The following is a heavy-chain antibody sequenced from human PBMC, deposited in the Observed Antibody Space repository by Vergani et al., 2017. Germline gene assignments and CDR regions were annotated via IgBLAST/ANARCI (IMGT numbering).Heavy chain of an antibody. CDR2: INPNSGGT. D-gene: IGHD3-3*01. CDR3: ARIRSDIGLDWFDP. CDR1: GYTFTGYY. Sequence: QVQLVQSGAEVKKPGASVKVSCKASGYTFTGYYMHWVRQAPGQGLEWMGWINPNSGGTNYAQKFQGRVTMTRDTSISTAYMEVSRLRSDATAAYYCARIRSDIGLDWFDPWGQGTLVTVSS. J-gene: IGHJ5*02. V-gene: IGHV1-2*02.